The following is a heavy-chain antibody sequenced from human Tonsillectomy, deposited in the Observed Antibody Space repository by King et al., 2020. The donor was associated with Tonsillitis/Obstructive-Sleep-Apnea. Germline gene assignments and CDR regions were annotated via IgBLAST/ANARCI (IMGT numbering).Heavy chain of an antibody. CDR2: IIPIFGTA. Sequence: EQLVQSGAEVKKPGSSVKVSCKASGGTFSSYAISWVRQAPGQGLEWMGGIIPIFGTANYAQKFQGGFTITADESTSTAYMELRSLRSEDTAVYYCAREGSYCGGDCYSGSFWYFDLWGRGTLVTVSS. V-gene: IGHV1-69*01. J-gene: IGHJ2*01. CDR3: AREGSYCGGDCYSGSFWYFDL. CDR1: GGTFSSYA. D-gene: IGHD2-21*01.